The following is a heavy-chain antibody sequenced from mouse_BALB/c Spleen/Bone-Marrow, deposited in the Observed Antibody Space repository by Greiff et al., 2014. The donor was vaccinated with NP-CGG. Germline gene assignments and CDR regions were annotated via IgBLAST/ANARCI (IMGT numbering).Heavy chain of an antibody. V-gene: IGHV1S41*01. D-gene: IGHD2-14*01. J-gene: IGHJ2*01. CDR2: IALGSGST. Sequence: DLVKPGASVKLSCKASGYTFTSYWINWIKQRPGQGLEWIGRIALGSGSTYYNEMFKGKAILTVDTSSSTAYIQLSSLSSEDSAVYFCAYYRYDVNYWGQGTTLTVSS. CDR1: GYTFTSYW. CDR3: AYYRYDVNY.